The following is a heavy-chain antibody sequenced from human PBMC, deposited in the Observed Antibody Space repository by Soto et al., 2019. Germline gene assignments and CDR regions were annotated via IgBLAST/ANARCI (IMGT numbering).Heavy chain of an antibody. CDR1: GFTVSNNY. CDR3: EAYSHKGY. V-gene: IGHV3-66*01. CDR2: IYSGGSK. J-gene: IGHJ4*02. D-gene: IGHD3-16*01. Sequence: EEQLVASVGDLVQPGGSLRLSCAASGFTVSNNYMSWVRQAPGKGLEWVSLIYSGGSKYYADSVKGRFPISRDSSKNTLSLQMNSLRAEDTAMYYCEAYSHKGYWGEGTLVPVAS.